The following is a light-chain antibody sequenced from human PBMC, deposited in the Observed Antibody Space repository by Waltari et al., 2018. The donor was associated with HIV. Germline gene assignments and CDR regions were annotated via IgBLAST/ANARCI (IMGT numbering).Light chain of an antibody. CDR2: AAS. J-gene: IGKJ1*01. V-gene: IGKV1-5*03. CDR1: QSIRIW. CDR3: QQYDSSPWT. Sequence: DIQMTQSPSTLSASVGDTVTITCRASQSIRIWLAWFQQKPGNAPKLLIYAASSLQTGVPSRFSGSTSGTEFTLTISSLQPDDFATYYCQQYDSSPWTFGQGTKVEI.